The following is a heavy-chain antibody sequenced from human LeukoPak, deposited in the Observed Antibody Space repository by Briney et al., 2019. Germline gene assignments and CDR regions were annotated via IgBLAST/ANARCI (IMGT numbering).Heavy chain of an antibody. V-gene: IGHV4-59*01. CDR3: AREYSSSSGYIWLDP. Sequence: PSETLSLTCTVSGGSISSYYWSWIRQPPGKGLEWIGYIYYSGSTNYNPSLKSRVTISVDTSKNQFSLMLSSVTAADTAVYYCAREYSSSSGYIWLDPWGQGILVTVSS. CDR1: GGSISSYY. CDR2: IYYSGST. D-gene: IGHD6-6*01. J-gene: IGHJ5*02.